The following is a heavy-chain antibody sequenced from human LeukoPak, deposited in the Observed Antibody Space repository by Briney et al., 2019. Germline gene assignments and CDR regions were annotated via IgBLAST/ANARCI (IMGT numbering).Heavy chain of an antibody. V-gene: IGHV3-30-3*01. CDR3: AREDGSSRSYYYGMDV. Sequence: GGFLRLSCAASGFTFSSYAMHWVRQAPGKGLEWVAVISYDGSNKYYADSVKGRFTISRDNSKNTLYLQMNSLRAEDTAVYYCAREDGSSRSYYYGMDVWGQGTTVTVSS. J-gene: IGHJ6*02. CDR2: ISYDGSNK. D-gene: IGHD3-10*01. CDR1: GFTFSSYA.